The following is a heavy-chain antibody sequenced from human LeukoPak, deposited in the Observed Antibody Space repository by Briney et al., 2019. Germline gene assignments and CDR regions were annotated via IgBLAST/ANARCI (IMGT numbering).Heavy chain of an antibody. CDR2: ISAYNGNT. CDR1: GYTFTSYG. Sequence: GASVKVSCKASGYTFTSYGISWVRQAPGQGLEWMGWISAYNGNTNYAQKLQGRVTMTTDTSTSTAYIELRSLRYDDTAVYYCARDDRGLGYCSSTSCPPGRDYYGMDVWGKGTTVTVSS. D-gene: IGHD2-2*01. V-gene: IGHV1-18*04. CDR3: ARDDRGLGYCSSTSCPPGRDYYGMDV. J-gene: IGHJ6*04.